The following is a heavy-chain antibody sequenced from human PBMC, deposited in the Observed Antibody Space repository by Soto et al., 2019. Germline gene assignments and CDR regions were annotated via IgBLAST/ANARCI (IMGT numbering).Heavy chain of an antibody. CDR2: IYYSGST. D-gene: IGHD2-15*01. Sequence: SETLSLTCTVSGGSISSGGYYWSWIRQHPGKGLEWIGHIYYSGSTYYNPSLKSRVTISVDTSKNQFSLKLSSVTAADTAVYYCAVVARYYYYGMDVWGQGTTVTVSS. CDR3: AVVARYYYYGMDV. J-gene: IGHJ6*02. CDR1: GGSISSGGYY. V-gene: IGHV4-31*03.